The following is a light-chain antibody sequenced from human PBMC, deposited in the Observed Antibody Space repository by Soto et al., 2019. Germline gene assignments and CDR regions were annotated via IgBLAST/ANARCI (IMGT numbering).Light chain of an antibody. CDR3: QQYNSYSWT. Sequence: DIQVTQSPSTLSASVGDRVTITCRASQSISSWLAWYQQKPGKAPKLLIYKASSLESGVPSRFSGSGSGTEFTLTISSLQPDDFATYYCQQYNSYSWTFGQGNKVDIK. J-gene: IGKJ1*01. V-gene: IGKV1-5*03. CDR1: QSISSW. CDR2: KAS.